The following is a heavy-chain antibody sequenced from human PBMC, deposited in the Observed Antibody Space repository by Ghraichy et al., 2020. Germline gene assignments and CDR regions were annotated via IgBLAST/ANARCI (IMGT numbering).Heavy chain of an antibody. CDR3: ARDWRVDYYDSSGYYRRGYYYGMDV. CDR2: IIPIFGTA. V-gene: IGHV1-69*06. Sequence: SVKVSCKASGGTFSSYAISWVRQAPGQGLEWMGGIIPIFGTANYAQKFQGRVTITADKSTSTAYMELSSLRSEDTAVYYCARDWRVDYYDSSGYYRRGYYYGMDVWGQGTTVTVSS. D-gene: IGHD3-22*01. CDR1: GGTFSSYA. J-gene: IGHJ6*02.